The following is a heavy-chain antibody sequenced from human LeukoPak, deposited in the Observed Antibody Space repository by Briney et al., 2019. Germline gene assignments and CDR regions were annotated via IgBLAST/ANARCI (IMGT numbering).Heavy chain of an antibody. CDR3: ARADWTNGVCYPYQFDY. V-gene: IGHV3-7*01. CDR2: IKQDGSEK. J-gene: IGHJ4*02. Sequence: PGGSLRLSCAASGFTFSSYWMSWVRQAPGKGLGWVANIKQDGSEKYYVDSVKGRFTISRDNAKNSLYLQMNSLRAEDTGVYYCARADWTNGVCYPYQFDYWGQGTLVTVSS. CDR1: GFTFSSYW. D-gene: IGHD2-8*01.